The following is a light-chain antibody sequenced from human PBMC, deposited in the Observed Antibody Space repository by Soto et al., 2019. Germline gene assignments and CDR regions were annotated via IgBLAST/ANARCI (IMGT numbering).Light chain of an antibody. Sequence: QSALTQPPPASGTPGQGVTISCSGSTSNIGSNYVYWYQQLPGTAPKLLIYRNNQRPSGVPDRFSGSKSGTSASLAISGLRSDDEADYFCATWDDSLNGFYVFGTGTKVTV. CDR1: TSNIGSNY. J-gene: IGLJ1*01. CDR3: ATWDDSLNGFYV. V-gene: IGLV1-47*01. CDR2: RNN.